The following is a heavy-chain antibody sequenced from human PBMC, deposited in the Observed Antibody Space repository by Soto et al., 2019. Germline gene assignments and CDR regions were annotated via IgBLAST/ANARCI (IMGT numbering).Heavy chain of an antibody. CDR1: GLTLGDYW. CDR3: AGGPGWVSEL. Sequence: EVQLVESGGGLVQPGGSLRLSCAASGLTLGDYWMNWVRQAPGKGLEWVANIKKDGSEKNYVDAVKGRFTISRDNAKNSLFLQLNSLRAEDTAVYYCAGGPGWVSELWGPGTHVTVSS. J-gene: IGHJ4*02. V-gene: IGHV3-7*05. D-gene: IGHD1-26*01. CDR2: IKKDGSEK.